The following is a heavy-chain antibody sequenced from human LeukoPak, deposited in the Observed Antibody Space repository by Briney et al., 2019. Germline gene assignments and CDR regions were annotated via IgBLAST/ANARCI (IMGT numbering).Heavy chain of an antibody. J-gene: IGHJ4*02. CDR2: ISSGSSVT. Sequence: GGSLRLSCAASGFTFSSYSMNWVRQAPGKGLEWLSYISSGSSVTYYADSVEGRFTISRDNSKNTLYLQMDSLRGEDTAVYYCAKDFRIGYSAHFDYWGQGALVTVSS. D-gene: IGHD2-21*01. V-gene: IGHV3-48*01. CDR1: GFTFSSYS. CDR3: AKDFRIGYSAHFDY.